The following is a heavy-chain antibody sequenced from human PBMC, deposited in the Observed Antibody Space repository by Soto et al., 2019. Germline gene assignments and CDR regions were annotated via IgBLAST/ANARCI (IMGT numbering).Heavy chain of an antibody. CDR2: IYWDDDK. CDR3: AHRKGFGSCFVY. J-gene: IGHJ4*02. V-gene: IGHV2-5*02. CDR1: GFSLTSGVG. D-gene: IGHD3-10*01. Sequence: QITLKESGPTLVKPTQTLTLTCTFSGFSLTSGVGVGWFRQPPGKALEWLALIYWDDDKRYSPSLRTRLSITKDTSKNQVVLTMSTVDPVDTATYFCAHRKGFGSCFVYWGQGILVAVSS.